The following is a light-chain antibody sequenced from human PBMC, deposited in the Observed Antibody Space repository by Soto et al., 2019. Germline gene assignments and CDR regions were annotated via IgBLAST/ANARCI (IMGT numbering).Light chain of an antibody. CDR1: SSDVGGYNY. CDR3: SSYPSSSTYVV. J-gene: IGLJ2*01. CDR2: DVS. V-gene: IGLV2-14*01. Sequence: QSALTQPASVSGSPGQSITISCTGTSSDVGGYNYVSWYQQHPGNAPKLMIYDVSNRPSGVSNRFSGSKSGNTASLTISGIQAEDEADYYCSSYPSSSTYVVFGGGTKLTVL.